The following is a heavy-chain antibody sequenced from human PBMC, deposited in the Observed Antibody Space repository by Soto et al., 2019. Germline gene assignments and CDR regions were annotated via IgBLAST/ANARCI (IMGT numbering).Heavy chain of an antibody. CDR3: ARERVLGDGGGFDV. CDR1: GAAVSGGGQY. CDR2: IYYIGST. V-gene: IGHV4-31*03. D-gene: IGHD2-15*01. Sequence: QLQESGPGLLKPSQTLSLTCTVSGAAVSGGGQYWNRVRQVPGKGLEWIGNIYYIGSTDYNPSLKSRVTISLDTSKNQFSLKLISVTAADTAVYYCARERVLGDGGGFDVWGQGSTVTVSS. J-gene: IGHJ6*02.